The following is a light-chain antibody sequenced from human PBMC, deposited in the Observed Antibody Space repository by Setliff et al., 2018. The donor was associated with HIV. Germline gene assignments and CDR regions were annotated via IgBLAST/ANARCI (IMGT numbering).Light chain of an antibody. J-gene: IGLJ1*01. CDR3: SSYAITNTLP. Sequence: QSALAQPRSVSGSPGQSVTISCTGTSSDVGTYNYVSWYQQHPGKAPKLIIYDVTKRPSGVPDRFSGSKSGNTASLTISGLQAEDEADYYCSSYAITNTLPFGTGTKVTVL. V-gene: IGLV2-11*01. CDR1: SSDVGTYNY. CDR2: DVT.